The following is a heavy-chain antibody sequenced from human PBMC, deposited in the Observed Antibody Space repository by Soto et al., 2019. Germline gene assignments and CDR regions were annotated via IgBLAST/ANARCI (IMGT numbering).Heavy chain of an antibody. CDR2: LYGGGTT. Sequence: PVGSLRLSCAASGFAVNSDYMSWVRQAPGKGLEWVSVLYGGGTTHYSDSVKGRFTISRDNPKNTVFLQMNSLRAEDTAVYYCVRTSSYWGQGTRVTVSS. CDR3: VRTSSY. CDR1: GFAVNSDY. J-gene: IGHJ4*02. D-gene: IGHD2-2*01. V-gene: IGHV3-53*01.